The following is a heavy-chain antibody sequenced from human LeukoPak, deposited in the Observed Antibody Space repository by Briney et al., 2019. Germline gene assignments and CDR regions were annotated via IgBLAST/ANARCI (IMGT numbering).Heavy chain of an antibody. V-gene: IGHV3-7*01. CDR2: IKEDGTAK. D-gene: IGHD5-12*01. Sequence: GGSLRLSCAASGFTFSSSWMAWVRQARGKGLEWVGNIKEDGTAKNYVVSVRGRFTISRDNAKNSLYLQMNSLRGEDTAVYYCTRDSGYNAFDIWGQGTMVTVSS. J-gene: IGHJ3*02. CDR3: TRDSGYNAFDI. CDR1: GFTFSSSW.